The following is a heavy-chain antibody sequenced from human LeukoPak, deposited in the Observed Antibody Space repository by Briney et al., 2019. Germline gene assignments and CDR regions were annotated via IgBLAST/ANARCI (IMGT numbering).Heavy chain of an antibody. CDR1: GYTFTSYG. CDR2: ISAYNGNT. J-gene: IGHJ4*02. D-gene: IGHD2-15*01. V-gene: IGHV1-18*01. CDR3: ARAGGAKYCSGGSCYTQYDY. Sequence: ASVKVSCKASGYTFTSYGISWVRQAPGQGLEWMGWISAYNGNTNYAQKLQGRVTMTTDTSTSTAYVELRSLRSDDTAVYYCARAGGAKYCSGGSCYTQYDYWGQGTLVTVPS.